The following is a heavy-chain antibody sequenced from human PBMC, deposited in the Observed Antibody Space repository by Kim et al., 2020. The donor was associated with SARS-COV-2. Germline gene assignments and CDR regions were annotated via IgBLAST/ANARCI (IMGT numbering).Heavy chain of an antibody. V-gene: IGHV2-70*01. J-gene: IGHJ6*02. CDR3: ARIRSTYYYGIDV. Sequence: YSTCLKTRLTISKDNAKNQVVLTMSNMDPVDTATYYCARIRSTYYYGIDVWGQGTTVTVSS.